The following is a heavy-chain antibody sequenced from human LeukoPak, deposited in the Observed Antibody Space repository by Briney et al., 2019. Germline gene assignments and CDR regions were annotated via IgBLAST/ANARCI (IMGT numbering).Heavy chain of an antibody. CDR2: INHSGST. J-gene: IGHJ5*02. CDR3: ARGSDLYDYVWGSYRYNPFDP. Sequence: SETLSLTCAVYGGSFSGYYWSWIRQPPGKGLVWIGEINHSGSTNYNPSLKSRVTISVDTSKNQFSLKLSSVTAADTAVYYCARGSDLYDYVWGSYRYNPFDPWGQGTLVTVSS. V-gene: IGHV4-34*01. CDR1: GGSFSGYY. D-gene: IGHD3-16*02.